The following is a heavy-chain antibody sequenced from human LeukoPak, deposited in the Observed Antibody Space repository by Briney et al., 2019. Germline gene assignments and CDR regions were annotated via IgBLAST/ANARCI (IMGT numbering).Heavy chain of an antibody. CDR1: GYTFINHD. CDR2: MNSNSGNT. D-gene: IGHD3-10*01. CDR3: VRGRGSHGRDWFDP. V-gene: IGHV1-8*03. Sequence: ASVKVSCKASGYTFINHDIDWMRQAAGQGLEWMGWMNSNSGNTGYAQKFQGRVTFTRDTSTSTAYMELSSLRSEDTAIYYCVRGRGSHGRDWFDPWGQGTLVTVSS. J-gene: IGHJ5*02.